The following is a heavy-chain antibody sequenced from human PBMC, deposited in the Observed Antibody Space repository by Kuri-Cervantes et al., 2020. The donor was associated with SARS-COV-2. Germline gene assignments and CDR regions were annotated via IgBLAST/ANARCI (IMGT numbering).Heavy chain of an antibody. V-gene: IGHV4-59*01. J-gene: IGHJ4*02. Sequence: GSLRLSCTVSGGSISSYYWSWIRQPPGKGLEWIGYIYYSGSTNYNPSLKSRVTISVDTSKNQFSLKPSSVTAADTAVYYCARGYSLIDYWGQGTLVTVSS. D-gene: IGHD5-18*01. CDR1: GGSISSYY. CDR3: ARGYSLIDY. CDR2: IYYSGST.